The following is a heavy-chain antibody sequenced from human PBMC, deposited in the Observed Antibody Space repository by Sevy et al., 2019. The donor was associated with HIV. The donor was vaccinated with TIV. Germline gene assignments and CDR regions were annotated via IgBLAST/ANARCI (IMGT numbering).Heavy chain of an antibody. J-gene: IGHJ6*02. CDR2: ISYDGSNK. Sequence: GGSLRLSCAASGFTFSSYGMHWVRQAPGKGLEWVAVISYDGSNKYYGDSVKGRFTSSRDNSKNTLYLQMNSLRAEDTAVYYCAKMRGAIYYYYGMDVWGQGTTVTVSS. CDR1: GFTFSSYG. D-gene: IGHD1-26*01. CDR3: AKMRGAIYYYYGMDV. V-gene: IGHV3-30*18.